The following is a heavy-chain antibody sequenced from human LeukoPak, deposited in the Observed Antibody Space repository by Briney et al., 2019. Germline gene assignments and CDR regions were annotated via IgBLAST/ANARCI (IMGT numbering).Heavy chain of an antibody. J-gene: IGHJ6*03. V-gene: IGHV4-38-2*02. CDR2: IYHSGST. CDR3: ARQIIPYYMDV. D-gene: IGHD2-21*01. CDR1: GYSISSVYY. Sequence: PSETLSLTCIVSGYSISSVYYWGWIRQPPGKGLEWIGSIYHSGSTYYNPSLKSRVTVSLDTSKNQFSLKLSSVTAADTAVYYCARQIIPYYMDVWGKGTTVTVSS.